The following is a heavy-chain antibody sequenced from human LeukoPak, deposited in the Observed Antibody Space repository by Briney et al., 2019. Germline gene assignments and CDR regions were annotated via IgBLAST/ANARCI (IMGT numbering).Heavy chain of an antibody. D-gene: IGHD2-21*01. CDR3: AKAPVTSCRGAYCYPLDS. J-gene: IGHJ4*02. CDR1: GFTFSSYE. Sequence: QSGGSLRLSCAASGFTFSSYEMNWVRQAPGKGLEWVAATSSSDAGTYHADSVRGRFTISRDNSKNTLYLQMNSLRAEDAAVYFCAKAPVTSCRGAYCYPLDSWGQGTLVTVSS. V-gene: IGHV3-23*01. CDR2: TSSSDAGT.